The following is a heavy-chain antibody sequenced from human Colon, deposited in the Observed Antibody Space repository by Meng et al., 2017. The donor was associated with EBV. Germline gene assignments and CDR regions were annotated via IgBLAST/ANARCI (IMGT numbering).Heavy chain of an antibody. Sequence: QLQLQESGPGLVKPSETLSLTCTVSGGSISSSGYYWGWNRRPPGKGLEWIGETSHSGSTDYSPSLKSRVTISLDKSKNQFSLKLSSVTAADTALYYCATTKYDSGSYNWFDPWGQGTLVTVSA. V-gene: IGHV4-39*07. J-gene: IGHJ5*02. CDR1: GGSISSSGYY. CDR2: TSHSGST. CDR3: ATTKYDSGSYNWFDP. D-gene: IGHD3-10*01.